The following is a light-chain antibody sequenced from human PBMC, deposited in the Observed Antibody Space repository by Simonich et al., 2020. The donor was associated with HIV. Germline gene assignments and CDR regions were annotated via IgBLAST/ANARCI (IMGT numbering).Light chain of an antibody. V-gene: IGLV2-14*01. CDR2: DVS. CDR3: NSYTSSITLV. CDR1: RSDAGVYNY. Sequence: QSALTQPPSVSGSPGQSITISCTGTRSDAGVYNYVSWYQQHPGKGPKLMIYDVSKRPSGVSKRFSGSKSGNTASLTISGLQAEDEADYYCNSYTSSITLVFGGGTKLTVL. J-gene: IGLJ2*01.